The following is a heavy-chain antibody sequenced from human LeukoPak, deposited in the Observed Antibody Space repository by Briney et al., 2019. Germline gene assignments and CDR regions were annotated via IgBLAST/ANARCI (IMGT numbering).Heavy chain of an antibody. J-gene: IGHJ6*03. Sequence: PGRSLRLSCAASGFTFSSYGMHWVRQAPGKGLEWVAVIWYDGSNKYYADSVKGRFTISRDNSKNTLYLQMNSLRAEDTAVYYCARGPTDYYMDVWGKGTTVTVSS. CDR2: IWYDGSNK. CDR1: GFTFSSYG. V-gene: IGHV3-33*01. CDR3: ARGPTDYYMDV.